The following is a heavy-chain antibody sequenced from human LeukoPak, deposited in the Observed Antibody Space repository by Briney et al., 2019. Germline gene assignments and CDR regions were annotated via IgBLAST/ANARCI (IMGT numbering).Heavy chain of an antibody. J-gene: IGHJ4*02. Sequence: SETLSLTCTVSGGSISSYYWSWIRQPPGKGLEWTGYIYYSGSTNYNPSLKSRVTISVDTSKNQFSLKLSSVAAADTAVYYCARERLFTFDYWGQGTLVTVSS. CDR3: ARERLFTFDY. CDR1: GGSISSYY. CDR2: IYYSGST. D-gene: IGHD2-21*01. V-gene: IGHV4-59*01.